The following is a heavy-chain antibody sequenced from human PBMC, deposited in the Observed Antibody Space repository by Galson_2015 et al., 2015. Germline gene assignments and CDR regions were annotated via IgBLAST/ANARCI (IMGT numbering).Heavy chain of an antibody. CDR2: ISGSGSST. CDR1: GFTFSSYG. D-gene: IGHD2-2*01. Sequence: SLRLSCAASGFTFSSYGMRWVRQAPGKGLEWVSAISGSGSSTYFADSVKGRFTISRDNSKNTLYLQMNSLRAEDTAVYYCAKEQHVVDYWGQGTLVTVSS. CDR3: AKEQHVVDY. V-gene: IGHV3-23*01. J-gene: IGHJ4*02.